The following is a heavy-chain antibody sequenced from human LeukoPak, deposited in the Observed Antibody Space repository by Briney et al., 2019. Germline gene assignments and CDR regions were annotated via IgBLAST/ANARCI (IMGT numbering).Heavy chain of an antibody. Sequence: ASVKVSCEASGYTFTSYGISWVRQAPGQGLEWMGWISAYNGNTNYAQKIQGRVTMTTDTSTSTAYMELRSLRSDDTAVYYCARDESGYYSSWFDPWGQGTLVTVSS. CDR3: ARDESGYYSSWFDP. CDR1: GYTFTSYG. CDR2: ISAYNGNT. J-gene: IGHJ5*02. V-gene: IGHV1-18*01. D-gene: IGHD3-3*01.